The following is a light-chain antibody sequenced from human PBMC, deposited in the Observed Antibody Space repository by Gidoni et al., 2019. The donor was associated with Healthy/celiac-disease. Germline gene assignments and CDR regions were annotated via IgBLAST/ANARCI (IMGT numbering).Light chain of an antibody. CDR2: AAS. CDR3: QQTYFAPPFT. CDR1: QTIGSS. Sequence: DIQMTQSPSSLSASVGDRITISCRTSQTIGSSLNWYQQKPGKAPKVLIRAASSLQSGVPSRFSGSVSGTYFTLTISSLQPEDLGTYYCQQTYFAPPFTFGPGTKVEI. J-gene: IGKJ3*01. V-gene: IGKV1-39*01.